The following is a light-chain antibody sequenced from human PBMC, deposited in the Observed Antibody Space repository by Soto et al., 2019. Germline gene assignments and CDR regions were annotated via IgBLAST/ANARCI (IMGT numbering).Light chain of an antibody. CDR1: QSISSY. V-gene: IGKV1-39*01. CDR3: QQSYSTPT. Sequence: DIQMTQSPASLSASVGDRVTITCRASQSISSYLNWYQQKPGNAPKLLIYAASSLQSGVPSRFSGSGSGTDFTLTISSLQPEDFATYYCQQSYSTPTFGQGTKLEIK. J-gene: IGKJ2*01. CDR2: AAS.